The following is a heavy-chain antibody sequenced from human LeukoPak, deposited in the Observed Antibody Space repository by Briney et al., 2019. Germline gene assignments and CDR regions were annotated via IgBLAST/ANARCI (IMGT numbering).Heavy chain of an antibody. CDR1: GGSFSGYY. J-gene: IGHJ6*03. Sequence: SETLSLTCAVYGGSFSGYYWSWIRQPPGKGLEWIGEINHSGSTNYNPSLKSRVTISVDTSKNQFSLKLSSVTAADTAVYYCARGRRGYSVYDRNYYYYYMDVWGKGTTVTVSS. V-gene: IGHV4-34*01. CDR2: INHSGST. D-gene: IGHD5/OR15-5a*01. CDR3: ARGRRGYSVYDRNYYYYYMDV.